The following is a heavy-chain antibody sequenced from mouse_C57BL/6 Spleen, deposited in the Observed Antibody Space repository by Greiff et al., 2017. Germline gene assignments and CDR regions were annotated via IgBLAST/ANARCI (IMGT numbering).Heavy chain of an antibody. J-gene: IGHJ4*01. V-gene: IGHV8-12*01. Sequence: QVQLKESGPGILQSSQTLSLTCSFSGFSLSTSGMGVSWIRQPSGKGLEWLAHIYWDDDKRYNPSLKSRLTISKDTSRNQVFLKITSVDTADTATYYCARRDPYYDYDLGTYYYAMDYWGQGTSVTVSS. CDR1: GFSLSTSGMG. CDR3: ARRDPYYDYDLGTYYYAMDY. CDR2: IYWDDDK. D-gene: IGHD2-4*01.